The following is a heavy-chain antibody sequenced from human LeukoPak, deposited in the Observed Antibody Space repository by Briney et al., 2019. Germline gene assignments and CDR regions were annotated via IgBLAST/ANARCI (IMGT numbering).Heavy chain of an antibody. CDR2: IKQDGSEK. CDR1: GFTFSSYW. Sequence: GGSLRLSCAASGFTFSSYWMSWVRQAPGKGLEWVANIKQDGSEKYYVDSVKGRFTISRDNAKNSLYLQMNSLRAEDTAVYYCARVRVASLGYSSGWSYYFDYWGQGTLVTVSS. J-gene: IGHJ4*02. V-gene: IGHV3-7*01. CDR3: ARVRVASLGYSSGWSYYFDY. D-gene: IGHD6-19*01.